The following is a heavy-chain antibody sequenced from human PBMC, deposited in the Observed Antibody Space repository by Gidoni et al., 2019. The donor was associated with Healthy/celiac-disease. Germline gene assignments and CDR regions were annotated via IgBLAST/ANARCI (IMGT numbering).Heavy chain of an antibody. CDR2: IIPIFGTA. CDR3: ARVIGDYCSGGSCYHDYWYFDL. V-gene: IGHV1-69*01. Sequence: QVQRVQSGAEVKKPGSTVKVPCKASGVTFSSYAISWVRQAPGQGREWKGGIIPIFGTANYAQKFQGRVTITADESTSTAYMELSSLRSEDPSVYYCARVIGDYCSGGSCYHDYWYFDLWGRGTLVTVSS. J-gene: IGHJ2*01. CDR1: GVTFSSYA. D-gene: IGHD2-15*01.